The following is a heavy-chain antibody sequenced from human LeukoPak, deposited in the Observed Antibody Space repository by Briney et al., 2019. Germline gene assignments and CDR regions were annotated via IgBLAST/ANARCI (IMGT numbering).Heavy chain of an antibody. J-gene: IGHJ5*02. CDR2: ISGDGTAR. CDR3: VRGRGSYGWFDP. D-gene: IGHD3-10*01. Sequence: GGSLRLSCAASGFTSSSYWMHWVRQVPGKGLVWVSRISGDGTARNYADSVKGRFTISRDDAKNTVDLQMNSLRGGDTAVYYCVRGRGSYGWFDPWGQGTLVTVSS. V-gene: IGHV3-74*01. CDR1: GFTSSSYW.